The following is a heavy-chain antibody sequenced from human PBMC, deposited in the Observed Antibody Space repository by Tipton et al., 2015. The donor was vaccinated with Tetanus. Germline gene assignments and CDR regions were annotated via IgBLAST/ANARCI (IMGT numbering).Heavy chain of an antibody. Sequence: TLSLTCTVSGGSISSGDYYWSWIRQPPGKGLEWIGYIYYSGSTHYNPSLKSRVTISVDTSKNQFSLKLSSVTAADTAVYYCARGLMGYYYDSSGPYFDYWGQGTLVTVSS. CDR3: ARGLMGYYYDSSGPYFDY. D-gene: IGHD3-22*01. J-gene: IGHJ4*02. CDR1: GGSISSGDYY. CDR2: IYYSGST. V-gene: IGHV4-30-4*08.